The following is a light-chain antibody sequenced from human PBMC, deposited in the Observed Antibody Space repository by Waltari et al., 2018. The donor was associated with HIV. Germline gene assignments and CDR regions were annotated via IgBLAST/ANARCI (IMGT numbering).Light chain of an antibody. V-gene: IGLV2-14*03. CDR1: SSDVGGHDY. CDR2: DVS. CDR3: TSYTTSSTWV. J-gene: IGLJ2*01. Sequence: QSALTQPASVSGSPGQSITISCTGTSSDVGGHDYVSWYQQHQGKTPKLMIYDVSKRPSGFSDRFSGSKSGNAASLTISGLQAEDDADYYCTSYTTSSTWVFGGGTKLTVL.